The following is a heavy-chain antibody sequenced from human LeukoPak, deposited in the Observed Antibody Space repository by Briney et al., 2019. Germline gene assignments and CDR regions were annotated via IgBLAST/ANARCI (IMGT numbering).Heavy chain of an antibody. CDR1: GFTFSNYG. J-gene: IGHJ4*02. V-gene: IGHV3-23*01. Sequence: GGSLRLSCAASGFTFSNYGMSWVRQAPGKGLEWVSAISGSSDNTYYAESVKGRFSISRDNSKNTLYLQMNSLRAEDTAIYFCAKVLWWTRFDYWGQGTLVTVSS. CDR3: AKVLWWTRFDY. CDR2: ISGSSDNT. D-gene: IGHD4/OR15-4a*01.